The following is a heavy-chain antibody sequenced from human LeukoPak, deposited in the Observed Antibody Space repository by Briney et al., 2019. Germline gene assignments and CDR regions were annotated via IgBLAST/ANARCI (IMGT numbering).Heavy chain of an antibody. CDR3: ARDRWWELTYYYYYYGMDV. Sequence: ASVKVSCKASGYTFTSYGISLVRQAPGQGLEWMGWISAYNGNTNYAQKLQGRVTMTTDTSTSTAYMELRSLRSDDTAVYYCARDRWWELTYYYYYYGMDVWGQGTTVTVSS. D-gene: IGHD1-26*01. CDR1: GYTFTSYG. V-gene: IGHV1-18*01. J-gene: IGHJ6*02. CDR2: ISAYNGNT.